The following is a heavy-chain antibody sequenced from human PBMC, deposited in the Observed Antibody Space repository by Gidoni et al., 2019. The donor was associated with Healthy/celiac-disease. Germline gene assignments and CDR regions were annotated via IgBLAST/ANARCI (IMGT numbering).Heavy chain of an antibody. Sequence: QVQLVESGGGVVQPGRSLRLPCAASGFTFSSYGMHWVRQAPGKGLEWLAVIWYDGSNKYYADSVKGRFTISRDNSKNTLYLQMNSLRAEDTAVYYCARAVEMATTPYFDYWGQGTLVTVSS. V-gene: IGHV3-33*01. D-gene: IGHD1-1*01. CDR3: ARAVEMATTPYFDY. CDR1: GFTFSSYG. J-gene: IGHJ4*02. CDR2: IWYDGSNK.